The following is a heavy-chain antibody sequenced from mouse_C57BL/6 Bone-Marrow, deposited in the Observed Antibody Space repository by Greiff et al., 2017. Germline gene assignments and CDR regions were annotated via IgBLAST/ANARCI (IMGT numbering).Heavy chain of an antibody. J-gene: IGHJ1*03. CDR3: ARRYGSSPYWYFGV. V-gene: IGHV14-3*01. Sequence: VQLQQSVAELVRPGASVKLSCTASGFNIKNTYMNWVKQRPEQGLEWIGRIDPATGNTNYAPKFQGKATITADTSSNTAYLQLSSLTSEDSAFYYCARRYGSSPYWYFGVWGTGATVTASS. CDR1: GFNIKNTY. CDR2: IDPATGNT. D-gene: IGHD1-1*01.